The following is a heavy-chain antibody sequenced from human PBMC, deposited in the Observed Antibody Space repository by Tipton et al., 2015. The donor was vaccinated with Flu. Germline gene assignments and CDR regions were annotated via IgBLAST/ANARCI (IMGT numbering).Heavy chain of an antibody. CDR2: TYYRSKWYN. V-gene: IGHV6-1*01. CDR1: GDSVSSNSAA. J-gene: IGHJ6*03. Sequence: TLSLTCAISGDSVSSNSAAWNWIRQSPSRGLEWLGRTYYRSKWYNDYAVSVKSRITINPDTSKNQFSLQLNSVTPEDTAVYYCAKGEYSSSSVWYYYYYMDVWGKGITVTVSS. D-gene: IGHD6-6*01. CDR3: AKGEYSSSSVWYYYYYMDV.